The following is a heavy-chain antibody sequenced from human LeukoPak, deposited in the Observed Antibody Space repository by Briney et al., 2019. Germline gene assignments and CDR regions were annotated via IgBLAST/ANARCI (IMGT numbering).Heavy chain of an antibody. D-gene: IGHD4/OR15-4a*01. J-gene: IGHJ4*02. CDR1: GFLFTSFW. V-gene: IGHV5-51*01. Sequence: GESLRISCNVSGFLFTSFWIGWGRQMPGKGLEWMGLNYPSDSDTRYTPAFQGQVTISADRSISTAYLQWSSLKAPDTAIFYCARAHNYAADYWGQGTLVTVSS. CDR3: ARAHNYAADY. CDR2: NYPSDSDT.